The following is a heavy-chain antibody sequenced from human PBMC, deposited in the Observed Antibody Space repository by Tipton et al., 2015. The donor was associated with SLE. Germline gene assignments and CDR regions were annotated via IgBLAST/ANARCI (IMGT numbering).Heavy chain of an antibody. CDR3: ARPTSRSG. D-gene: IGHD1-26*01. Sequence: TLSLTCAVYGGSFSGYYWSWIRQPPGKGLEWIGGINHSGTTYYNPSLVSRVTISVDTSKNQFFLRLSSVTAADTAIYYCARPTSRSGWGQGILVTVSS. CDR2: INHSGTT. CDR1: GGSFSGYY. J-gene: IGHJ4*02. V-gene: IGHV4-34*01.